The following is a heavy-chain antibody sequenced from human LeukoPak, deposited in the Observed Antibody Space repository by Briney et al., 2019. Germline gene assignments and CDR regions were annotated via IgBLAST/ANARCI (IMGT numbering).Heavy chain of an antibody. J-gene: IGHJ4*02. D-gene: IGHD2/OR15-2a*01. Sequence: SGTLSLTCTVSGGFITSGIHWWSWARQTPGKGLEWIGEIYQSGTTNYKPSLKSRVTMSLDKSRNLFSLQLSSVTAADTAVYYCAPSFYGNSLLPSFDYGARGPLVPVSS. CDR3: APSFYGNSLLPSFDY. CDR1: GGFITSGIHW. CDR2: IYQSGTT. V-gene: IGHV4-4*02.